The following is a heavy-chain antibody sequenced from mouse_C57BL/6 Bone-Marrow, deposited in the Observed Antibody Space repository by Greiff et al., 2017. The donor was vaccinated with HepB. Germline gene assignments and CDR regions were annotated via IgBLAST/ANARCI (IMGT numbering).Heavy chain of an antibody. Sequence: EVQLQQSGPELVKPGASVKISCKASGYTFTDYYMNWVKQSHGKSLEWIGDINPNNGGTSYNQKFKGKATLTVDKSSSTAYMELRSLTSEDSAVYYCARIILNDYDGLDYWGQGTTLTVSS. CDR2: INPNNGGT. CDR3: ARIILNDYDGLDY. J-gene: IGHJ2*01. V-gene: IGHV1-26*01. D-gene: IGHD2-4*01. CDR1: GYTFTDYY.